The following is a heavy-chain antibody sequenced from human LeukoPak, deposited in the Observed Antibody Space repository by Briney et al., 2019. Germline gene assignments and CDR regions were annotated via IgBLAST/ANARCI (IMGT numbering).Heavy chain of an antibody. J-gene: IGHJ5*02. Sequence: GGSLRLSCAASGFTFSSYWMSWVRQAPGKGLEWVANIKQDGSEKYYVDSVKGRFTISRDNAKNSLYLQMNSLRAEDTAVYYCARDIVVVPAATRVVNWFDPWGQGTLVTVSS. CDR1: GFTFSSYW. V-gene: IGHV3-7*01. D-gene: IGHD2-2*01. CDR3: ARDIVVVPAATRVVNWFDP. CDR2: IKQDGSEK.